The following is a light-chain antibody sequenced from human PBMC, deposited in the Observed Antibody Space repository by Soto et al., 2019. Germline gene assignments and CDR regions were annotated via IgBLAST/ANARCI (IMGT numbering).Light chain of an antibody. CDR2: GAS. CDR3: QQYSGSVLT. Sequence: EIVLTQSPGAPSSSTGGRVSLSCRASQIVSNNYLAWYQQKSGQAPRLLIFGASNRATGIPDRFSGSGSGTDFTLTISGLEPEDFAVYFCQQYSGSVLTFGGGTKVDIK. V-gene: IGKV3-20*01. CDR1: QIVSNNY. J-gene: IGKJ4*01.